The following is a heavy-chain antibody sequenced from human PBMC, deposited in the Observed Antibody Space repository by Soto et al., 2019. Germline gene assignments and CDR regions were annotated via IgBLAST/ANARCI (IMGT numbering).Heavy chain of an antibody. Sequence: EVRLVESGGGLVQPGGSLRLSCEVSGFTFSSFWMHWVRQAPGKGLVWVSLIRSDGTDTNYAGSVKGRFTISRDNAKNTLSLQMNSLRVDDTGVYYCTKAPAVSGALREHWVQGTLVIVSS. CDR2: IRSDGTDT. J-gene: IGHJ1*01. D-gene: IGHD2-2*01. CDR1: GFTFSSFW. V-gene: IGHV3-74*01. CDR3: TKAPAVSGALREH.